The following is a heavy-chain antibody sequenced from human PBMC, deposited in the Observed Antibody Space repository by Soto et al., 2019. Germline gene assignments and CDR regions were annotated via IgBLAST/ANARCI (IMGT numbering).Heavy chain of an antibody. CDR1: GYTFTSYD. CDR2: MNPNSGNT. V-gene: IGHV1-8*01. D-gene: IGHD3-10*01. J-gene: IGHJ6*02. CDR3: ARGYYYGSGSYLNYYYYGMDV. Sequence: QVQLVQSGAEVKKPGASVKVSCKASGYTFTSYDINWVRQATGQGLEWMGWMNPNSGNTGYAQKFQGRVTMTRNTSISTAYMELSSLRSEDTAVYYCARGYYYGSGSYLNYYYYGMDVWGQGTTVTVSS.